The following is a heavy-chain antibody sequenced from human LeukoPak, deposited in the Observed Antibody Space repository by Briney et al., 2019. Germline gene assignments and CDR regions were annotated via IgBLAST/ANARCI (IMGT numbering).Heavy chain of an antibody. CDR3: ARERAINYFESNDAFDV. CDR2: IWYDGSTK. Sequence: GRSLSLSCSPAGSTFSNSGIHWVRQAPGNWLELVAFIWYDGSTKYYVDSVKGRFTISRDNSKNPLNLQMTSLRAGDTALDYCARERAINYFESNDAFDVWGQGTTVTVSS. V-gene: IGHV3-33*01. CDR1: GSTFSNSG. J-gene: IGHJ3*01. D-gene: IGHD3-22*01.